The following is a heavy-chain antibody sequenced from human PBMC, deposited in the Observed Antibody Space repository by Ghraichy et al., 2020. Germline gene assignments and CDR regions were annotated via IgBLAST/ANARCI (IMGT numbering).Heavy chain of an antibody. CDR2: IWYDGSNK. CDR3: ARDLYDFWSGYPRRPVDY. J-gene: IGHJ4*02. V-gene: IGHV3-33*08. CDR1: GFTFSSYG. D-gene: IGHD3-3*01. Sequence: GGSLRLSCAASGFTFSSYGMHWVRQAPGKGLEWVAVIWYDGSNKYYADSVKGRFTISRDNSKNTLYLQMNSLRAEDTAVYYCARDLYDFWSGYPRRPVDYWGQGTLVTVSS.